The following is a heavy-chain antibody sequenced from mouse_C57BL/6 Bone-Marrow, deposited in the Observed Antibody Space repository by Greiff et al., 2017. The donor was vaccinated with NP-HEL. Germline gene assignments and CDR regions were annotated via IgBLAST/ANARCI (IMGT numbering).Heavy chain of an antibody. D-gene: IGHD1-1*01. V-gene: IGHV5-12*01. CDR1: GFTFSDYY. CDR3: ARSSLYFDY. CDR2: ISNGGGST. J-gene: IGHJ2*01. Sequence: EVQRVESGGGLVQPGGSLKLSCAASGFTFSDYYMYWVRQTPEKRLEWVAYISNGGGSTYYPDTVKGRFTISRDNAKNTLYLQMSRLKSEDTAMYYCARSSLYFDYWGQGTTLTVSS.